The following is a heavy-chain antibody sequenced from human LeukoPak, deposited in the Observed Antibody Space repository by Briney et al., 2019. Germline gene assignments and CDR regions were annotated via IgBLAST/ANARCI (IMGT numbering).Heavy chain of an antibody. J-gene: IGHJ4*02. CDR3: ATKWFRELFG. D-gene: IGHD3-10*01. Sequence: GRSLRLSCAAPGFTFSSYGMHWVRQAPGKGLEWVAVISYDGSNKYYADSVKGRFTISRDNSKNTLYLQMNSLRAEDTAVYYCATKWFRELFGWGQGTLVTVSS. CDR2: ISYDGSNK. V-gene: IGHV3-30*03. CDR1: GFTFSSYG.